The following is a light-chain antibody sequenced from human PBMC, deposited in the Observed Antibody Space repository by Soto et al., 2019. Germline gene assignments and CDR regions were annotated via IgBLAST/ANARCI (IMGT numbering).Light chain of an antibody. CDR3: QQYCIWWT. Sequence: EIVMTQSPATLSVSPGERATLSCRASQSVSSNLAWYQQKPGQAPRLLIYGASTRATGIPARFSGSGSGTEFALTISSLQSEDFAVYYGQQYCIWWTFGQGTKVEIK. CDR2: GAS. CDR1: QSVSSN. V-gene: IGKV3-15*01. J-gene: IGKJ1*01.